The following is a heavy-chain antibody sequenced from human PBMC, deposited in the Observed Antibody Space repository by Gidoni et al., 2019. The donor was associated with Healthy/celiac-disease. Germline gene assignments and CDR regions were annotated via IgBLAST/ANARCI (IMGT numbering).Heavy chain of an antibody. CDR3: AKDQTDEFWSGYYFDY. CDR2: IRGSGGST. J-gene: IGHJ4*02. Sequence: EVQLVESGGGLVQPGGSLRLSCAASGFTFSSYAMSWVRQAPGKGLGWVSAIRGSGGSTYYADSVKGRFTISRDNSKNTLYLQMNSLRAEDTAVYYCAKDQTDEFWSGYYFDYWGQGTLVTVSS. CDR1: GFTFSSYA. D-gene: IGHD3-3*01. V-gene: IGHV3-23*04.